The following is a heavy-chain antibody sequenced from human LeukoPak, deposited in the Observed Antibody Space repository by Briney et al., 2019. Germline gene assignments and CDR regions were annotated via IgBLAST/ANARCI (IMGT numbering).Heavy chain of an antibody. CDR3: ARVFGYYDSSGYYFYFDY. V-gene: IGHV1-18*01. CDR1: GYTFTSYG. CDR2: ISAYNGNT. D-gene: IGHD3-22*01. Sequence: PMASVKVSCKASGYTFTSYGISWVRQAPGQGLEWMGWISAYNGNTNYAQKLQGRVTMTTDTSTSTAYMELRSLRSDDTAVYYCARVFGYYDSSGYYFYFDYWGQGTLVTVSS. J-gene: IGHJ4*02.